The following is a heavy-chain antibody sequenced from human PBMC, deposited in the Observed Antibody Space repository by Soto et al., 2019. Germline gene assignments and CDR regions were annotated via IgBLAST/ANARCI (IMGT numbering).Heavy chain of an antibody. CDR1: GFTFSNAW. CDR3: TCSYDYSNWFDP. D-gene: IGHD4-4*01. CDR2: IKSKTDGGTT. V-gene: IGHV3-15*01. Sequence: GGSLRLSCAASGFTFSNAWMSWVRQAPGKGLEWVGRIKSKTDGGTTDYAAPVKGRFTISRDDSKNTLYLQMNSLKTEDTAVYYCTCSYDYSNWFDPWGQGTLVTVSS. J-gene: IGHJ5*02.